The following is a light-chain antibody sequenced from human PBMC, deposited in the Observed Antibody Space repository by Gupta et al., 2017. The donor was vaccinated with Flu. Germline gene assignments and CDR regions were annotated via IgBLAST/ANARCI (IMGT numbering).Light chain of an antibody. CDR3: CSYAGSFTWV. J-gene: IGLJ3*02. CDR2: EVN. CDR1: SSDVGNYNL. Sequence: TSSDVGNYNLVSWYQQHPGKAPKIMIYEVNKRPSGVSNRFSGSKSGNTASLTISGLQAEDEADFYCCSYAGSFTWVFGGGTRLTVL. V-gene: IGLV2-23*02.